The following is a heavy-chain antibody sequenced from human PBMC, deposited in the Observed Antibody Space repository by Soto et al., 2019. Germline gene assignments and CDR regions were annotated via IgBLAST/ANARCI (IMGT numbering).Heavy chain of an antibody. J-gene: IGHJ6*03. CDR2: IYYSGST. CDR3: ARRSRGGYDLNYYYYMDV. V-gene: IGHV4-59*08. Sequence: SETLSLTCTVSGGSISSYYWSWIRQPPGKGLEWIGYIYYSGSTNYNPSLKSRVTISVDTSKNQFSLKLSSVTAADTAVYYCARRSRGGYDLNYYYYMDVWGKGTTVTSP. CDR1: GGSISSYY. D-gene: IGHD5-12*01.